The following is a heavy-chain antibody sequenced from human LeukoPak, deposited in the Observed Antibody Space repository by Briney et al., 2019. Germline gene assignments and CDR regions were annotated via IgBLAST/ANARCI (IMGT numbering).Heavy chain of an antibody. J-gene: IGHJ4*02. Sequence: GGSLRLSCAASGFTFSSYWMHWVRQAPGQGLEWMGIINPSGGSTSYAQKFQGRVTMTRDTSTSTVYMELSSLRSEDTAVYYCARSGEGYDFWSGYPYWGQGTLVTVSS. CDR1: GFTFSSYW. CDR2: INPSGGST. D-gene: IGHD3-3*01. CDR3: ARSGEGYDFWSGYPY. V-gene: IGHV1-46*01.